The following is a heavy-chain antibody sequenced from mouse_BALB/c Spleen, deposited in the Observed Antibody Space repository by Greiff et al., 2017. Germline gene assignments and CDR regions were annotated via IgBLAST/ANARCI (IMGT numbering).Heavy chain of an antibody. Sequence: EVMLVESGPGLVKPSQSLSLTCTVTGYSITSDYAWNWIRQFPGNKLEWMGYISYSGSTSYNPSLKSRISITRDTSKNQFFLQLNSVTTEDTATYYCAREGFRVMDYWGQGTSVTVSS. D-gene: IGHD3-3*01. CDR1: GYSITSDYA. CDR3: AREGFRVMDY. J-gene: IGHJ4*01. V-gene: IGHV3-2*02. CDR2: ISYSGST.